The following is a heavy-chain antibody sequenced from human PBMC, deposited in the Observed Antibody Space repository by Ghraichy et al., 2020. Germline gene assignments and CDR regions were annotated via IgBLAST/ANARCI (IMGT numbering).Heavy chain of an antibody. J-gene: IGHJ5*02. CDR1: GGSISSSSYY. D-gene: IGHD3-9*01. CDR2: TYYSGST. CDR3: ARRFDWQGWFDP. V-gene: IGHV4-39*01. Sequence: SETLSLTCTVSGGSISSSSYYWGWIRQPPGKGLEWIGSTYYSGSTYYNPSLKSRVPISVDTSKNQFSLKLSSVTAADTAVYYCARRFDWQGWFDPWGQGTLVTVSS.